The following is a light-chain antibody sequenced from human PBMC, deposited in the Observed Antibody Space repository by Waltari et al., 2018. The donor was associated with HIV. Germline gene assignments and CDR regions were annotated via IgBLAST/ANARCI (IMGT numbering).Light chain of an antibody. V-gene: IGLV2-11*01. CDR1: SSDVGGYDY. CDR2: DVN. Sequence: QSALTQPRSVSGSPGQSVTVSCTGTSSDVGGYDYVSWYQQHPGKAPKLMIYDVNQRPSGVPDRFSGSKSGNTASLTISGLQAEDEADYYCCSYAGITRVVGGGTKLTVL. CDR3: CSYAGITRV. J-gene: IGLJ2*01.